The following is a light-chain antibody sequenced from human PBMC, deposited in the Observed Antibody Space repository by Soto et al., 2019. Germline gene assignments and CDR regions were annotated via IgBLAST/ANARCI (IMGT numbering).Light chain of an antibody. V-gene: IGKV1-5*01. CDR1: QSISSE. J-gene: IGKJ4*01. CDR3: QQYNSYSFT. CDR2: GAS. Sequence: EIQMTQSPSTLSASVGDRVTLSCRASQSISSELAWYQQKPGKAPKLLIYGASSMDTGVPARFSGSGSGTEFTLTISSLQSDDFAAYYCQQYNSYSFTVGGGTKVDIK.